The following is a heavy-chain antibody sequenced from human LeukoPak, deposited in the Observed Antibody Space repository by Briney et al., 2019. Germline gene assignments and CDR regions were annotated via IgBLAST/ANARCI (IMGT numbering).Heavy chain of an antibody. CDR1: GYSFTNYY. Sequence: ASVKVSCKPSGYSFTNYYMHWVRQAPGQGLEGMRWMNPKSGGTNYAQKFQGRVTMTRDTSISTAYMELSRLRSDDTAFYYCARVCCNSTHCYDYFDYWGQGTLVTVSS. CDR3: ARVCCNSTHCYDYFDY. V-gene: IGHV1-2*02. J-gene: IGHJ4*02. CDR2: MNPKSGGT. D-gene: IGHD2-2*01.